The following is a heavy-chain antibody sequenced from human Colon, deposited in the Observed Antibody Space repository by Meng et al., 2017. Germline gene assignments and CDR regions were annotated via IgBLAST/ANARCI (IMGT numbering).Heavy chain of an antibody. CDR2: IYYGGST. V-gene: IGHV4-39*07. CDR1: GGSISIDNYY. J-gene: IGHJ4*02. CDR3: ARGGSYGRLDY. Sequence: SETLSLTCSVSGGSISIDNYYWLWIRQPPGKWLEYIGSIYYGGSTYYSPSLKSRVTMSVDTSKDQFSLKLSSVTAADTAVYFCARGGSYGRLDYWGQGTLVTVSS. D-gene: IGHD3-10*01.